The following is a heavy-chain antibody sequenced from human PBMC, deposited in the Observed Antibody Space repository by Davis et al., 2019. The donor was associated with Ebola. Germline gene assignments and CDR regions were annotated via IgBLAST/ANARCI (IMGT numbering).Heavy chain of an antibody. CDR2: ISSSSRYI. CDR3: AKDIGVSYYYYGMDV. Sequence: PGGSLRLSCAASGFTFSSYSMNWVRQAPGKGLEWVASISSSSRYIYYADSVKGRFTISRDNAKNSLYLQMNSLRAEDTALYYCAKDIGVSYYYYGMDVWGQGTTVTVSS. J-gene: IGHJ6*02. CDR1: GFTFSSYS. V-gene: IGHV3-21*04. D-gene: IGHD6-19*01.